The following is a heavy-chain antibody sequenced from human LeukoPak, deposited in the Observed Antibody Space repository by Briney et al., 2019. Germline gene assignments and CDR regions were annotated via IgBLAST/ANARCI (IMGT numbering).Heavy chain of an antibody. V-gene: IGHV3-21*01. CDR3: ARDVGATSLYNWFDP. D-gene: IGHD1-26*01. J-gene: IGHJ5*02. Sequence: GGSLRLSCAASGFTFSSYSMNWVRQAPGKGLEWVSSISSSSSYIYYADSVKGRFTISRDNSENTLFLQMNSLRVEDTAVYYCARDVGATSLYNWFDPWGQRTLVTVSS. CDR2: ISSSSSYI. CDR1: GFTFSSYS.